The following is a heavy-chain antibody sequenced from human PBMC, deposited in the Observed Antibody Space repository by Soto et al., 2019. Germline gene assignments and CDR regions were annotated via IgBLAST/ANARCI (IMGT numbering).Heavy chain of an antibody. Sequence: VQLVESGGGVVQPGRSLRLSCAASGFTFNDYAMHWLRQAPGKGLEWVAVVSHDGRNTHYADSVKGRFTISRDSSTYTVSLEMTSLRAEDTAVYYCAKGGRKWLVTSDFNYWGQGALVTVSS. CDR2: VSHDGRNT. CDR1: GFTFNDYA. D-gene: IGHD6-19*01. V-gene: IGHV3-30*18. CDR3: AKGGRKWLVTSDFNY. J-gene: IGHJ4*02.